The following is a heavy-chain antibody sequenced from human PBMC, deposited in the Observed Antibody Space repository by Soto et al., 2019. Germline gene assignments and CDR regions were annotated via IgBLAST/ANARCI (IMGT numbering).Heavy chain of an antibody. J-gene: IGHJ4*02. V-gene: IGHV4-34*01. CDR3: ATSTHMIQGIAARQGAVGGY. CDR1: GGSFSGYY. D-gene: IGHD6-6*01. Sequence: QVQLQQWGAGLLKPSETLSLTCADYGGSFSGYYWSWIRQPPGKGLEWIGEINHSGSTNYNPSLKSRVTISVDTSKNQFSLKLSSVTAADTAGYYSATSTHMIQGIAARQGAVGGYWGQGTLVTVSS. CDR2: INHSGST.